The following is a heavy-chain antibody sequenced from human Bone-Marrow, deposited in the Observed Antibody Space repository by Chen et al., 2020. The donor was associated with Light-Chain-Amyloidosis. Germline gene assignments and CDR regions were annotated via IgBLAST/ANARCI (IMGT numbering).Heavy chain of an antibody. CDR3: ARDLNWGWTFGAFDI. Sequence: QLQESGPGLVEPSKTLSLTCTVSGVSTISSREYYWGWMRQTPGRGLEWIGSIFYGDITYYNPSLKSRVTLSTDPSDNRISLGLRSVTAGDTAMYYCARDLNWGWTFGAFDIWGQGTMVTVSS. CDR1: GVSTISSREYY. J-gene: IGHJ3*02. CDR2: IFYGDIT. D-gene: IGHD7-27*01. V-gene: IGHV4-39*07.